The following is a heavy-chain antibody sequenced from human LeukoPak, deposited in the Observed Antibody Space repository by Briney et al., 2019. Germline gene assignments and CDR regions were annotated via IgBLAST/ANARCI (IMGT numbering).Heavy chain of an antibody. J-gene: IGHJ4*02. CDR3: AKDLFGYSSSSPYYFDY. CDR1: GFTFSSYA. V-gene: IGHV3-23*01. CDR2: ISGSGGST. D-gene: IGHD6-6*01. Sequence: PGGSLRLSCVASGFTFSSYAMSWVRQAPGKELEWVSAISGSGGSTYYADSVKGRFTISRDNSKNTLYLQMNSLRAEDTAVYYCAKDLFGYSSSSPYYFDYWGQGTLVTVSS.